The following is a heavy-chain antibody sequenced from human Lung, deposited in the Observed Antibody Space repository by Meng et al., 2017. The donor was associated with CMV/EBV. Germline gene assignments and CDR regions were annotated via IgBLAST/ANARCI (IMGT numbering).Heavy chain of an antibody. Sequence: GGSXRLXCQGSGSSFASYWIGWVRQMPGKGLEWMGMIYPGDSDTRYSPSFEGQVTISADKSISTAYLQWSSLKASDTAMYYCTKSCGGDCYAQYYYYGMDVWXQGTXVTVSS. CDR1: GSSFASYW. V-gene: IGHV5-51*01. CDR2: IYPGDSDT. D-gene: IGHD2-21*01. J-gene: IGHJ6*02. CDR3: TKSCGGDCYAQYYYYGMDV.